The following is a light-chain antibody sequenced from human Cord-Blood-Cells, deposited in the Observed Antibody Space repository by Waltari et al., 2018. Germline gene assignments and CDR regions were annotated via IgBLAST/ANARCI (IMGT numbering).Light chain of an antibody. J-gene: IGKJ2*01. CDR1: QSVSSN. CDR2: GAS. CDR3: QQYNNWPPA. Sequence: EIVMTQSPATLSVSPGERATLSCRASQSVSSNLAWYQQTPGQAPRLLIYGASTRATGIPARFSGSGSGTEFTLTISSLQSEDFAVDYCQQYNNWPPAFGQGTKLEIK. V-gene: IGKV3-15*01.